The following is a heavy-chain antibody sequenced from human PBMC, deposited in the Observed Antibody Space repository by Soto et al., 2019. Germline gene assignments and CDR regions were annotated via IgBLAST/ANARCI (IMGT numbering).Heavy chain of an antibody. CDR1: GFTFSSYA. CDR2: ISGSGGST. J-gene: IGHJ6*04. CDR3: ASPLPITMVRGQIPGF. D-gene: IGHD3-10*01. Sequence: PGGSLRLSCAASGFTFSSYAMSWVRQAPGKGLEWVSAISGSGGSTYYADSVKGRFTISRDNSKNTLYLQMNSLRAEDTAVYYCASPLPITMVRGQIPGFRGKGTPVTVSS. V-gene: IGHV3-23*01.